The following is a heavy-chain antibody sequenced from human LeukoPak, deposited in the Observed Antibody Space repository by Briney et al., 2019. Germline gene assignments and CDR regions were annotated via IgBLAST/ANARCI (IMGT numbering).Heavy chain of an antibody. CDR2: INRHGNT. Sequence: SETLSLTCAVSGEPFSGYYWGWIRQPPGKGLELIGEINRHGNTDYNPSLKSRVSMSIDTSKNQFSLKLISVTAADTAVYYCARLVPERFFQLNPEGYYDYWGQGTLVTVSS. V-gene: IGHV4-34*01. J-gene: IGHJ4*02. CDR1: GEPFSGYY. CDR3: ARLVPERFFQLNPEGYYDY. D-gene: IGHD3-3*01.